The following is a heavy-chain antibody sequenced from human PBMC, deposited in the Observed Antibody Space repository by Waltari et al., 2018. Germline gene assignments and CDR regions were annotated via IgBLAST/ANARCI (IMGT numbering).Heavy chain of an antibody. D-gene: IGHD3-9*01. CDR1: GFTFSSYW. V-gene: IGHV3-74*01. J-gene: IGHJ4*02. CDR2: INSDGSTI. Sequence: EVQLEESGGGLVQPGGSLRLSCAASGFTFSSYWMHWVRQAPGKRLVWVSRINSDGSTISYADSVKGRFTISRDNAKNTLYLQMNSLSAEDTAVYYCASAYYDILDWGQGTLVTVSS. CDR3: ASAYYDILD.